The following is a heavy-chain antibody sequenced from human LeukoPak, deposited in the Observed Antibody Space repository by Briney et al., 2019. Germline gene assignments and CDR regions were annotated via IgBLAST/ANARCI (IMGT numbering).Heavy chain of an antibody. CDR1: GGSMSSGNYY. CDR2: IYGTGST. V-gene: IGHV4-61*02. D-gene: IGHD2-2*01. Sequence: SETLSLTCTVSGGSMSSGNYYWTWIRKPAGKRLEWIGRIYGTGSTDYNPSLKSRVTISIDKSKKQFSLKVRSVTAADTAIYFCARDGCSSASCLNWFDPWGQGIQITVSS. J-gene: IGHJ5*02. CDR3: ARDGCSSASCLNWFDP.